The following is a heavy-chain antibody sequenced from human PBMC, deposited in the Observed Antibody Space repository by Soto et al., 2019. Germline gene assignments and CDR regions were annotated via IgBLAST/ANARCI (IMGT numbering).Heavy chain of an antibody. CDR1: GGSISSGGYY. J-gene: IGHJ5*02. CDR3: ARVSGWYRSFDP. V-gene: IGHV4-31*03. CDR2: ISSSGST. D-gene: IGHD6-19*01. Sequence: PSATLSLTCTVSGGSISSGGYYWSWIRQHPGKGLEWIGYISSSGSTYYNPSLKSRVTISVDTSKNQFSLKLSSVTAADTPVYYCARVSGWYRSFDPWGQGTLVTVSS.